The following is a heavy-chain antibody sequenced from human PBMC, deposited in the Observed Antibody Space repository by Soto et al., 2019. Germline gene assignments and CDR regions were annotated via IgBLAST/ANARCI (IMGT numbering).Heavy chain of an antibody. J-gene: IGHJ3*02. Sequence: QLHLEQRGAGLLKPSETLSLTCDVYGGSFSGYYWSWIRQAPGKGLEWIVDINHSGSPNYNPSLQSRVSVSVDTSKTNFSLKLSSVTAADTAVYYCATFPPEGRTATSRGDDAFDIWGQGTLVTVSS. V-gene: IGHV4-34*02. D-gene: IGHD3-10*01. CDR2: INHSGSP. CDR3: ATFPPEGRTATSRGDDAFDI. CDR1: GGSFSGYY.